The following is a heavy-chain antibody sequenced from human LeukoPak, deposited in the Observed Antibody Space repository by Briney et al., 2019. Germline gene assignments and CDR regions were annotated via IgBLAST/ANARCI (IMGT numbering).Heavy chain of an antibody. CDR1: GGSISSYY. Sequence: SETLSLTCTVSGGSISSYYWSWIRQPPGKGLEWIGYIYYSGSTNYNPSLKSRVTISVDTSRNQFSLKLSSVTAADTAVYYCARGIAAAGTGYWGQGTLVTVSS. CDR2: IYYSGST. J-gene: IGHJ4*02. V-gene: IGHV4-59*01. D-gene: IGHD6-13*01. CDR3: ARGIAAAGTGY.